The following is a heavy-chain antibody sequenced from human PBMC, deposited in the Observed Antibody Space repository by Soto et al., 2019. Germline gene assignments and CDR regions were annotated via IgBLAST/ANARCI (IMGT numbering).Heavy chain of an antibody. J-gene: IGHJ6*02. V-gene: IGHV3-9*01. CDR3: AKDFFGGGYYYYGMDV. CDR2: ISWNSGSI. D-gene: IGHD3-16*01. CDR1: GFTFDDYA. Sequence: EVQLVESGGGLVQPGRSLRLSCAASGFTFDDYAMHWVRQAPGKGLEWVSGISWNSGSIGYADSVKGRFTISRDNAKNSLYLQMNSLRAEDTALYYCAKDFFGGGYYYYGMDVWGQGTTVTVSS.